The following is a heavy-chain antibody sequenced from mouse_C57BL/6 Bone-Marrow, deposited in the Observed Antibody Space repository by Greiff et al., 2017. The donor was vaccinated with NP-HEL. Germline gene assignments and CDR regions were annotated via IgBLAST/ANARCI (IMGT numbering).Heavy chain of an antibody. CDR2: IDPENGDT. V-gene: IGHV14-4*01. Sequence: EVQLMESGAELVRPGASVKLSCTASGFNIKDDYMHWVKQRPEQGLEWIGWIDPENGDTEYASKFQGKATITADTSSNTAYLQLSSLTSEDTAVYYCTTYPGEFAYWGQGTLVTVSA. J-gene: IGHJ3*01. CDR1: GFNIKDDY. CDR3: TTYPGEFAY.